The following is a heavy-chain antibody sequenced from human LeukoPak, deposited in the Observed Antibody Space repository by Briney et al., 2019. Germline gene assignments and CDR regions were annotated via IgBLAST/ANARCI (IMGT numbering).Heavy chain of an antibody. CDR3: ARRYCSGGSCYYGSGWFDP. D-gene: IGHD2-15*01. Sequence: GGSLRLSCKGPGYSFTSYWIGWVRQMPGKGLEWMGIIYPGDSDTRYSPSFQGQVTISADKSISTAYLQWSSLKASDTAMYYCARRYCSGGSCYYGSGWFDPWGQGTLVTVSS. CDR1: GYSFTSYW. J-gene: IGHJ5*02. CDR2: IYPGDSDT. V-gene: IGHV5-51*01.